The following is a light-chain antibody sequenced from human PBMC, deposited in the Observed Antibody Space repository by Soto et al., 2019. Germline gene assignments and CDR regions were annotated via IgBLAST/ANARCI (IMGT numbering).Light chain of an antibody. V-gene: IGKV3-20*01. CDR1: QSVGSNY. CDR3: QQYTTSPFT. J-gene: IGKJ3*01. CDR2: GAS. Sequence: EIVLTQSPGTLSLSPGERATLYCRASQSVGSNYLAWYQQKPGQAPRVLIYGASSRPTGIPDRFSGSGSGADFTLTISRLEPEDFAVYYCQQYTTSPFTFGPGTKVGIK.